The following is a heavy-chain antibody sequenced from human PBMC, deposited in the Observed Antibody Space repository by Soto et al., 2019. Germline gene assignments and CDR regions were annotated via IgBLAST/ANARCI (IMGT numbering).Heavy chain of an antibody. D-gene: IGHD2-8*01. CDR2: IYRNGAT. Sequence: EVQLVETGGGLIQPGGPLELSCEPPGFTVGSNSMTWFRRSPGKGLEWASLIYRNGATAYADSVKDRFSISLDNFTNTLFLQMNNLRAEDTPVYHCARKSDSSPVPEADGVWGRGTLVTVSS. CDR3: ARKSDSSPVPEADGV. J-gene: IGHJ4*02. V-gene: IGHV3-53*02. CDR1: GFTVGSNS.